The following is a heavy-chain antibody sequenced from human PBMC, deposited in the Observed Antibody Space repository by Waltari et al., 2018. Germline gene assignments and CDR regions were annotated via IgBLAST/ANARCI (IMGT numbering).Heavy chain of an antibody. J-gene: IGHJ4*02. Sequence: QVQLQESGPGLVKPSETLSLTCTVSGYSISSGFYWGWIRQPPGKGLEWVGSIYHSGSTYYNPSLKSRVTISVDTSKNQFSLKVSSVTAADTAVYYCARRGSSSWYFDYWGQGTLVTVSS. CDR2: IYHSGST. CDR3: ARRGSSSWYFDY. V-gene: IGHV4-38-2*02. CDR1: GYSISSGFY. D-gene: IGHD6-13*01.